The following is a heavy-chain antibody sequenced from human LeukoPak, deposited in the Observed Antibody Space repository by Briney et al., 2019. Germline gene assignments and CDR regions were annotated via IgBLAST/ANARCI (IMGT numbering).Heavy chain of an antibody. Sequence: GGSLRLSCAASGFTFSSYGMHWVRQAPGKGLEWVAFIRYDGSNKYYADSVKGRFTISRDNSKNTLYLQMNSLRAEDTAVYYCARGYLYYYDSSGYPVGYFDYWGQGTLVTVSS. CDR2: IRYDGSNK. CDR1: GFTFSSYG. J-gene: IGHJ4*02. V-gene: IGHV3-30*02. CDR3: ARGYLYYYDSSGYPVGYFDY. D-gene: IGHD3-22*01.